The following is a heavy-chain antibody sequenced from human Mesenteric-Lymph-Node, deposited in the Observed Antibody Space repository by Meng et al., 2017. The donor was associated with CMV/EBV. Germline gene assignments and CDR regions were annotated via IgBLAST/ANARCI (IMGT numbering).Heavy chain of an antibody. V-gene: IGHV1-2*02. Sequence: ASVKVSCKASGYTFTAHYFHWVRQAPGQGLEWMGWIHPHRGDTNYAQQFQGRVTLTRDTSINTGYMELGSLRSDDTAVYFCARKPGVVGITSYYFYGMDVWGQGTTVTVSS. J-gene: IGHJ6*02. CDR1: GYTFTAHY. CDR3: ARKPGVVGITSYYFYGMDV. CDR2: IHPHRGDT. D-gene: IGHD3-22*01.